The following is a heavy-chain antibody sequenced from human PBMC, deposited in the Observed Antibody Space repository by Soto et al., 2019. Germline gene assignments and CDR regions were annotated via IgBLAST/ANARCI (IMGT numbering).Heavy chain of an antibody. J-gene: IGHJ4*02. Sequence: QLQLQESGPGLVKPSETLCLTCTVSDDSIRSSSYYWGWIRQPPGKGLEWIGSIYYSGSTYYNPSLKSRVTISVDTSKRQFSLRLSSVTAADTAVYHCARGRDDSTGYYSFDYWGQGTLVTVSS. D-gene: IGHD3-22*01. CDR2: IYYSGST. CDR3: ARGRDDSTGYYSFDY. V-gene: IGHV4-39*01. CDR1: DDSIRSSSYY.